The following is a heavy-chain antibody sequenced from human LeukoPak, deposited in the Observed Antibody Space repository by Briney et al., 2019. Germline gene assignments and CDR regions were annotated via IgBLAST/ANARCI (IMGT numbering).Heavy chain of an antibody. CDR3: AKGGYCSGGSCGFRYYYYYGMDV. CDR1: GFTFSSYA. J-gene: IGHJ6*04. V-gene: IGHV3-23*01. CDR2: ISGSGGST. Sequence: GGSLRLSCAASGFTFSSYAMSWVRQAPGKGLEWVSAISGSGGSTYYADSVKGRFTISRDNSKNTLYLQMNSLRAEDTAVYYCAKGGYCSGGSCGFRYYYYYGMDVWGKGTTVTVSS. D-gene: IGHD2-15*01.